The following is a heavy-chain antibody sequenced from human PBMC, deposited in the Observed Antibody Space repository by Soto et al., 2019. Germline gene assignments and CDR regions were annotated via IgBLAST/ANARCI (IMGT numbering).Heavy chain of an antibody. J-gene: IGHJ4*01. CDR2: IIPLFGTL. V-gene: IGHV1-69*08. CDR1: GGTFNNHL. D-gene: IGHD3-10*01. CDR3: ASGSLYGSGSYPVDY. Sequence: QVQLVESGAEVKKPGSSVNVSCKASGGTFNNHLISWVRQAPGQGLEWVGTIIPLFGTLNYAQRFQGRVTLSADRATSTAYMELSSLRSDDTAVDYCASGSLYGSGSYPVDYWGQGTLVTVSS.